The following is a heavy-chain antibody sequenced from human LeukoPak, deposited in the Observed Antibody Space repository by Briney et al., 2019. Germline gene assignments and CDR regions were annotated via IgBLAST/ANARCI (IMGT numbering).Heavy chain of an antibody. CDR1: GFTFDDYG. CDR3: ARAARDYYDSSGYPY. D-gene: IGHD3-22*01. J-gene: IGHJ4*02. Sequence: GGSLRLSCAASGFTFDDYGMSWVRQAPGKGLEWVSGINWNGGSTGYADSVKGRFTISRDNAKNTLYLQMNSLRAEDTAVYYCARAARDYYDSSGYPYWGQGTLVTVSS. V-gene: IGHV3-20*04. CDR2: INWNGGST.